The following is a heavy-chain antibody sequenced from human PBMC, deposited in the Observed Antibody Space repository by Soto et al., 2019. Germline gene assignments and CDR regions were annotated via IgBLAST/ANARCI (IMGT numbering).Heavy chain of an antibody. CDR1: GFTFSSYA. Sequence: EVQLLESGGGLVQPGGSLRLSCAASGFTFSSYAMSWVRQAPGKGLEWVSAISGSGGSTYYADSVKGRFTISRDNSNNTLYLQMNSLRAEDTAVYYCANVGPLDPHEIYYYYMDVWGKGTTVTVSS. CDR3: ANVGPLDPHEIYYYYMDV. J-gene: IGHJ6*03. V-gene: IGHV3-23*01. CDR2: ISGSGGST.